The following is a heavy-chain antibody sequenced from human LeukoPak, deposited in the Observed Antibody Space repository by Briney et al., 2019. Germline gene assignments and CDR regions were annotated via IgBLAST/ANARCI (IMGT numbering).Heavy chain of an antibody. CDR1: GFTFSSYA. Sequence: GRSLRLSCAASGFTFSSYAMSWVRQAPGKGLEWVSSISGSGTNTYYADSVKGRFTISRDNSRNLLFLQMSSLRVEDTAVYYCAKRRHYYGSGDYYRDPWGQGTLVTVSS. CDR2: ISGSGTNT. V-gene: IGHV3-23*01. D-gene: IGHD3-10*01. CDR3: AKRRHYYGSGDYYRDP. J-gene: IGHJ5*02.